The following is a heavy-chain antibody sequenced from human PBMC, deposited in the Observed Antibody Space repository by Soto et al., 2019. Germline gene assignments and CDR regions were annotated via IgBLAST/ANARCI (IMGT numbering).Heavy chain of an antibody. V-gene: IGHV3-33*01. D-gene: IGHD6-19*01. J-gene: IGHJ4*02. Sequence: GGSLRLSCAASGFTFSSYGMHWVRQAPGKGLEWVAVIWYDGSNKYYADSVKGRFTISRDNSKNTLYLQMNSLRAEDTAVYYCAREHDPRAHSSLDYWGQGTLVTVSS. CDR1: GFTFSSYG. CDR2: IWYDGSNK. CDR3: AREHDPRAHSSLDY.